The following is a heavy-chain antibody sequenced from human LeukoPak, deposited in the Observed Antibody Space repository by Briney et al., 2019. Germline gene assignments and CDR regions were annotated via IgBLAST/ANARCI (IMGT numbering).Heavy chain of an antibody. Sequence: GGSLRLSCTASGFTFGDYAMSWFRQAPGKGLEWVGFIRSKAYGATTEYAAPVKGRFTISRDDSKSIAYLQMNSLKTEDTAVYYCARDPKYYDFWSGYYGGVDYYYYGMDVWGQGTTVTVSS. D-gene: IGHD3-3*01. J-gene: IGHJ6*02. CDR1: GFTFGDYA. CDR2: IRSKAYGATT. V-gene: IGHV3-49*03. CDR3: ARDPKYYDFWSGYYGGVDYYYYGMDV.